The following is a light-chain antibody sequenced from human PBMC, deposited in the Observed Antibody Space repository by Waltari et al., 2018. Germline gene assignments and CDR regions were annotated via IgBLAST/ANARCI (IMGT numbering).Light chain of an antibody. CDR1: QSVNNY. CDR2: GVS. Sequence: EIVLTQSPGTLSLSPGERATLSCRASQSVNNYLAWFQQKPGQAPRLLIHGVSSRATGIPDRISGSGSGTDFTLTISGLEPQDFAVYYCQQYSSSPLTFGPGTKVDIK. CDR3: QQYSSSPLT. J-gene: IGKJ3*01. V-gene: IGKV3-20*01.